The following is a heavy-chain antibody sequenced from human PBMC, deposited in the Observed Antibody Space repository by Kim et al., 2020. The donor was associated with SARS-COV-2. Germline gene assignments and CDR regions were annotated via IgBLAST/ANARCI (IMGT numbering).Heavy chain of an antibody. CDR2: IYYSGST. CDR3: ARDMDGSGYYFDH. J-gene: IGHJ4*02. V-gene: IGHV4-31*03. CDR1: GGSISSGGYY. D-gene: IGHD3-22*01. Sequence: SETLSLTCNVSGGSISSGGYYWSWIRQHPGMGLEWIGYIYYSGSTYYNPSLKSRVTISLDTSKDQFSLILTSVTAADTAVYYCARDMDGSGYYFDHWGQGTLVTVSS.